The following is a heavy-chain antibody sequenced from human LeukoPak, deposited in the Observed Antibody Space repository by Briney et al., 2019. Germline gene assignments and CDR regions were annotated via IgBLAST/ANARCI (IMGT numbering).Heavy chain of an antibody. J-gene: IGHJ4*02. V-gene: IGHV4-59*01. Sequence: SETLSLTWTVAGGALSSYYWSWIRPPPGKGREWIGYIYYTGNTNYNPSLKSRVTILLDTSKNQFSLKLSSVTAADTAVYYCARDGWYSSGWYIDSWGQGTLVAVSS. CDR3: ARDGWYSSGWYIDS. CDR1: GGALSSYY. D-gene: IGHD6-19*01. CDR2: IYYTGNT.